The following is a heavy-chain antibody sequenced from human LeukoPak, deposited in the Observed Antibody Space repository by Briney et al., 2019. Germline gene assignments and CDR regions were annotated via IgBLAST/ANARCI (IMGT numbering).Heavy chain of an antibody. D-gene: IGHD6-25*01. V-gene: IGHV3-30*18. CDR2: ISYDGSNK. CDR1: GFTFSSYG. J-gene: IGHJ5*02. Sequence: GGSLRLSCAASGFTFSSYGMHWVRQAPGKGLEWVAVISYDGSNKYYADSVKGRFTISRDNSKNTLYLQMNSLRAEDTAVYYCAKDRRQGYNWFDPWGQGTLVTVSS. CDR3: AKDRRQGYNWFDP.